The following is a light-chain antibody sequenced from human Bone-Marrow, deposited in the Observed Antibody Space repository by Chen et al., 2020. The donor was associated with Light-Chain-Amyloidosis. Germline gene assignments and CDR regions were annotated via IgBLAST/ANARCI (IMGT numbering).Light chain of an antibody. CDR2: EVT. Sequence: QPALTQPASVSGSPGQSITISCIGNSSDVGGDNHVSWYQQHPDKAPKLMIYEVTNRPSWVPYRFSGSKSDNTASLTISGLQTEDEADYFCSSYTSTNTLVFGSGTRVTVL. J-gene: IGLJ1*01. CDR3: SSYTSTNTLV. CDR1: SSDVGGDNH. V-gene: IGLV2-14*01.